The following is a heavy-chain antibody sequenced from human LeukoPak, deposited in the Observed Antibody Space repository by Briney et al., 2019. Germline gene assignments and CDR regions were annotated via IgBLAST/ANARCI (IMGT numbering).Heavy chain of an antibody. Sequence: GGSLRLSCAASGFTFSSYSMNWVRQAPGKGLEWVSGITGAGHTYYADSVQGRFTIYRDNPKNTLYLQMNRLGAEDTAIYYCVQDWAWGAFGYWGQGTLVTVSS. J-gene: IGHJ4*02. D-gene: IGHD7-27*01. V-gene: IGHV3-23*01. CDR3: VQDWAWGAFGY. CDR2: ITGAGHT. CDR1: GFTFSSYS.